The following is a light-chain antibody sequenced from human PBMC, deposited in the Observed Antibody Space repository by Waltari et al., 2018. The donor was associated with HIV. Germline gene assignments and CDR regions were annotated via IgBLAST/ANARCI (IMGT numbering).Light chain of an antibody. J-gene: IGKJ2*01. Sequence: EIVLTQSPATLSVSPGQSATLSCRASQSLSRSLAWYQHKPGQAPRLLIYDASTRATGVPARFSGSGSGTDYTLSISGLQAEDFAVYYCQQYYDWPPYTFGQGTTLEIK. CDR3: QQYYDWPPYT. V-gene: IGKV3-15*01. CDR2: DAS. CDR1: QSLSRS.